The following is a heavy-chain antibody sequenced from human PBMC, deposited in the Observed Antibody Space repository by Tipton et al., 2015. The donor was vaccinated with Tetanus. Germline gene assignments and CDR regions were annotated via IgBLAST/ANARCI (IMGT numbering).Heavy chain of an antibody. D-gene: IGHD3-3*01. CDR1: GVSIADNSNY. V-gene: IGHV4-39*01. CDR2: IYFSGDT. J-gene: IGHJ4*02. Sequence: GLVKPSGTLSLTCTVSGVSIADNSNYWGWIRQPPGKGLEWIGSIYFSGDTYSNPSLKSRVTMSVDTSRNHFSLRLSSVTAADTAVYYRARHNSGYFTFFDYWGQGTLVTVSS. CDR3: ARHNSGYFTFFDY.